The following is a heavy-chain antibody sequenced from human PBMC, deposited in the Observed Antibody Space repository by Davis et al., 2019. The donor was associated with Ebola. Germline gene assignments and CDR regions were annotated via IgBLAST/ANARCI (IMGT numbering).Heavy chain of an antibody. V-gene: IGHV3-21*01. CDR3: AKDALVVAATLPDY. Sequence: GESLKISCAASGFTFNNYAMSWVRQAPGKGLEWVSFISGSSRYIYYADPVKGRFTISRDNSKNTLYLQMNSLSPDDTAVYYCAKDALVVAATLPDYWGQGTLVTVSS. J-gene: IGHJ4*02. D-gene: IGHD2-15*01. CDR1: GFTFNNYA. CDR2: ISGSSRYI.